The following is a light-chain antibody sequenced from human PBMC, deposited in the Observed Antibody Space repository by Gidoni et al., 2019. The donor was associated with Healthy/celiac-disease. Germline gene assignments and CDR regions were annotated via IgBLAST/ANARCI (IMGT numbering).Light chain of an antibody. Sequence: DIQMTQSPSSLSASVGDRVTITCRASQSNSSYLNWYQQKPGKAPKLLIYDASSLQSGVPSRFSGSGSGTDFTLTISSLQPEDFATYYCQQSYSTPSTFGQGTRLEIK. CDR1: QSNSSY. J-gene: IGKJ5*01. CDR2: DAS. CDR3: QQSYSTPST. V-gene: IGKV1-39*01.